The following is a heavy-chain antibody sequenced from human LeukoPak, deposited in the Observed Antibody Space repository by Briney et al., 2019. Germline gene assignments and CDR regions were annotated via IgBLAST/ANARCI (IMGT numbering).Heavy chain of an antibody. V-gene: IGHV4-39*07. CDR3: ARDITGSFDY. CDR2: IYYSGST. D-gene: IGHD1-14*01. J-gene: IGHJ4*02. Sequence: PSETLSLTCTVSGDSISSSSYYWGWIRQPPGKGLEWIGGIYYSGSTYYNPSLKSRVTISVDTSKNQFSLKLSSVTAADTAVYYCARDITGSFDYWGQGTLVTVSS. CDR1: GDSISSSSYY.